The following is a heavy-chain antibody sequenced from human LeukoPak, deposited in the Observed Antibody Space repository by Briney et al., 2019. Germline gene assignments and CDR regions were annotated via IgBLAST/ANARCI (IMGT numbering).Heavy chain of an antibody. V-gene: IGHV4-59*12. J-gene: IGHJ6*03. CDR1: GGSINSYY. Sequence: SETLSLTCTVSGGSINSYYWSWIRRPPGKGLEWIGYIYYSGSANYNPSLKSRVTISVDTSKNQFSLKLSSVTAADTAVYYCARGREDSSFYYYYYMDVWGKGTTVTVSS. CDR3: ARGREDSSFYYYYYMDV. CDR2: IYYSGSA.